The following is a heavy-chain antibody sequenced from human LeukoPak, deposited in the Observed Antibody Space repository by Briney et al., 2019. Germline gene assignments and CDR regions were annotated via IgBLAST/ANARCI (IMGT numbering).Heavy chain of an antibody. CDR1: GFTFSTYG. D-gene: IGHD3-10*01. V-gene: IGHV3-23*01. Sequence: GGTLRLSCAASGFTFSTYGMSWVRQAPGEGLEWVSTISISGGGTYYADPVKGRFTISRDNSKNTVYLDMNGVRAEDTAVHYCAQVFSSRNFPFDYWGQGTQVTVSS. CDR2: ISISGGGT. J-gene: IGHJ4*02. CDR3: AQVFSSRNFPFDY.